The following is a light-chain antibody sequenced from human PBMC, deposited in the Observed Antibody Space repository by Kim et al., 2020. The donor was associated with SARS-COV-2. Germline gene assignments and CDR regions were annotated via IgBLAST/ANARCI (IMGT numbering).Light chain of an antibody. J-gene: IGLJ1*01. CDR2: TNY. V-gene: IGLV1-44*01. CDR1: SSNIGSNA. CDR3: AAWDGSLHEYV. Sequence: QSVLTQPPSASGTPGQRVIISCSGSSSNIGSNAVNWYQHLPGTAPKLLIYTNYQRPSGVPDRFSGSKSGTSASLAIIGLQSEDEADYYCAAWDGSLHEYVFGTGTKVTVL.